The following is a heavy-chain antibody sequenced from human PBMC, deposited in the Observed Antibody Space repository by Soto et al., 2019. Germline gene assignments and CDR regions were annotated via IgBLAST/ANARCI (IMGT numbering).Heavy chain of an antibody. J-gene: IGHJ6*01. CDR2: IIPIFGTA. CDR3: ARPLAYCGGDCHPTYYYGMDV. D-gene: IGHD2-21*02. Sequence: ASVKVSCKASGGTFSSYAISWVRQAPGQGLEWMGGIIPIFGTANYAQKFQGRVTITADESTSTAYMELSSLRSEDTAVYYCARPLAYCGGDCHPTYYYGMDVWGQGTTVTVSS. V-gene: IGHV1-69*13. CDR1: GGTFSSYA.